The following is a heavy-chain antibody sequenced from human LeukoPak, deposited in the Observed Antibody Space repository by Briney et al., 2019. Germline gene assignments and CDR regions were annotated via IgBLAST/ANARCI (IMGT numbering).Heavy chain of an antibody. Sequence: PGGSLRLSCVASGFTFSSYVMSWVRQAPGKGLEWVSSISRSAGATYYADSVKGRFTISRDNSRNTLSLHMDSLRAEDTAVYFCAKHAGGHDLDALDIWGQGTMVTVSS. CDR2: ISRSAGAT. V-gene: IGHV3-23*01. D-gene: IGHD2-2*01. CDR1: GFTFSSYV. CDR3: AKHAGGHDLDALDI. J-gene: IGHJ3*02.